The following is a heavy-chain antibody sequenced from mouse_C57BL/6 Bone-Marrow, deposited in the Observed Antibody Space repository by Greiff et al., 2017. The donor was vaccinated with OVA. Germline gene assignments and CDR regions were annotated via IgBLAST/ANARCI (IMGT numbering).Heavy chain of an antibody. CDR1: GFSLSTSGMG. Sequence: QVTLKESGPGILQSSQTLSLTCSFSGFSLSTSGMGVSWIRQPSGKGLEWLAHIYWDDDKRNNPSLKSRLTISKDTSRNQLFLKITSVNTADTAIYYCARSGLRYFDYWGQGTTLTVSS. CDR2: IYWDDDK. J-gene: IGHJ2*01. V-gene: IGHV8-12*01. CDR3: ARSGLRYFDY.